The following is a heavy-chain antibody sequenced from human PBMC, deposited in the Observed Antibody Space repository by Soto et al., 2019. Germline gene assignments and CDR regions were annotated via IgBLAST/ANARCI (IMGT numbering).Heavy chain of an antibody. J-gene: IGHJ3*02. CDR3: AAEGPDYGDAFDI. CDR2: INSDGSST. CDR1: RFTFSSYW. V-gene: IGHV3-74*01. D-gene: IGHD4-17*01. Sequence: GGSLRLSCAASRFTFSSYWMHWVCQVPGKGLVWVSRINSDGSSTSYADSVKGRFTISRDNAKNTLYLQMNSLRAEDTAVYYCAAEGPDYGDAFDIWGQGTMVTVSS.